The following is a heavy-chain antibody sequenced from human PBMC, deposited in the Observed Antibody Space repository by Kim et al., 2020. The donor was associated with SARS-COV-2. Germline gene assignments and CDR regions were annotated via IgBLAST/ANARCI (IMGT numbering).Heavy chain of an antibody. J-gene: IGHJ4*02. CDR2: ISGSGGST. CDR3: AKGKIGHSSGRTYYFDY. CDR1: GFTFSSYA. V-gene: IGHV3-23*01. D-gene: IGHD6-19*01. Sequence: GGSLRLSCAASGFTFSSYAMSWVRQAPGKGLEWVSAISGSGGSTYYADSVKGRLTISRDNSKNTLYLQMNSLRAEDTAVYYCAKGKIGHSSGRTYYFDYWGQGTLVTVSS.